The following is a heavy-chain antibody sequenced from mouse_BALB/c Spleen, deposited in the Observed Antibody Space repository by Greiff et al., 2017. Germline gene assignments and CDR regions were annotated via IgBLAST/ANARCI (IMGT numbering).Heavy chain of an antibody. CDR3: ARDGWFAY. J-gene: IGHJ3*01. CDR1: GFTFSSYA. Sequence: EVNLVESGGGLVKPGGFLKLSCAASGFTFSSYAMSWVRQSPEKRLEWVAEISSGGSYTYYPDTVTGRFTISRDNDKNTLYLEMSSLRSEDTAMYYCARDGWFAYWGQGTLVTVSA. CDR2: ISSGGSYT. V-gene: IGHV5-9-4*01.